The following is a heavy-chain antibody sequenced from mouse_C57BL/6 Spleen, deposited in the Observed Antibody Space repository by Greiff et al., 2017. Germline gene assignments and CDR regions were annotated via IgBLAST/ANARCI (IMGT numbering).Heavy chain of an antibody. CDR1: GYTFTSYW. Sequence: QVQLQQPGAELVRPGTSVKLSCKASGYTFTSYWMHWVKQRPGQGLEWIGVIDPSDSYTNYNQKFKGKATLTVDTSSSTAYMQLSSLTSEDSAVYYCARGGSKLGRYFDYWGQGTTLTVSS. CDR2: IDPSDSYT. CDR3: ARGGSKLGRYFDY. D-gene: IGHD4-1*01. J-gene: IGHJ2*01. V-gene: IGHV1-59*01.